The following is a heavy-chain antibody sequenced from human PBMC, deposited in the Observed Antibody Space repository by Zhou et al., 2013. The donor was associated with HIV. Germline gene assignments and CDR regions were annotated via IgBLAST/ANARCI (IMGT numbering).Heavy chain of an antibody. Sequence: HVQLVQSGTEVKKPGSSVKVSCKIFGGNPGGTFTSHPISWVRQAPGQGLEWMGGIIPILRTANYAQKFQGRVTITADELTTTAYMELTNLRLEDTAVYFCARDPLDNSSGWYYYYYGMDVWGQGTTVTVSS. J-gene: IGHJ6*02. V-gene: IGHV1-69*12. CDR1: GGTFTSHP. CDR2: IIPILRTA. CDR3: ARDPLDNSSGWYYYYYGMDV. D-gene: IGHD6-19*01.